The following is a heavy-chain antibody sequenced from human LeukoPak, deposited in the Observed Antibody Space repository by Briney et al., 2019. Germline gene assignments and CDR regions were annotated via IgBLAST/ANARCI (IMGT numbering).Heavy chain of an antibody. J-gene: IGHJ4*02. V-gene: IGHV3-53*01. D-gene: IGHD3-3*01. CDR3: ARETYYDFWSGYPNFDY. CDR1: GFTVSSNY. CDR2: IYSGGST. Sequence: GGSLRLSCAASGFTVSSNYMTWVRQAPGKGLEWVSVIYSGGSTYYADSVKGRFTISRDNSKNTLYLQMNSLRAEDTAVYYCARETYYDFWSGYPNFDYWGQGTLVTVSS.